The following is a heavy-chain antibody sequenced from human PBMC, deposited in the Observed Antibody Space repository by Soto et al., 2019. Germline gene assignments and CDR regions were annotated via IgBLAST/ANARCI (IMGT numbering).Heavy chain of an antibody. J-gene: IGHJ4*02. D-gene: IGHD5-18*01. V-gene: IGHV1-69*13. CDR1: GGTFSSYA. CDR3: ARLGVDTAMVPDDY. Sequence: SVKVSCKASGGTFSSYAISWVRQAPGQGLEWMGGIIPIFGTANYAQKFQGRVTITADESTSTAYMELSSLRSEDTAVYYCARLGVDTAMVPDDYWGQGALVTVSS. CDR2: IIPIFGTA.